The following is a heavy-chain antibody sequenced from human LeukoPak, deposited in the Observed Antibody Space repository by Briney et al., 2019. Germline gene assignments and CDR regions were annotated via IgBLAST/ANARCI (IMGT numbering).Heavy chain of an antibody. CDR1: GFTFSSYS. V-gene: IGHV3-21*01. Sequence: GGSLRLSCAASGFTFSSYSMNWVRQAPGKGLEWVSSISSASTYIYYADSVKGRFTISRDNAKNSLYLQMNRLRAEHTAMYYCARLVWDTTMADGDIDSWGQGTLLIVSS. D-gene: IGHD5-18*01. J-gene: IGHJ4*02. CDR3: ARLVWDTTMADGDIDS. CDR2: ISSASTYI.